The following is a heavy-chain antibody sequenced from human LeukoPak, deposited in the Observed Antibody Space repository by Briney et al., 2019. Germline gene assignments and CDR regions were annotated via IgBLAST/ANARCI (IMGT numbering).Heavy chain of an antibody. V-gene: IGHV3-9*01. CDR3: AKSPNYSSGRRYYYYNGMDL. CDR2: ISWNSGSI. J-gene: IGHJ6*02. Sequence: GGSLRLSCAASGFTFDDYAMHGVRRAPGKGLEWVSGISWNSGSIGYADSVKGRFTISRDNAKNFLYLQMNSLIAEDTALYYCAKSPNYSSGRRYYYYNGMDLWGQGTTVTVSS. CDR1: GFTFDDYA. D-gene: IGHD6-19*01.